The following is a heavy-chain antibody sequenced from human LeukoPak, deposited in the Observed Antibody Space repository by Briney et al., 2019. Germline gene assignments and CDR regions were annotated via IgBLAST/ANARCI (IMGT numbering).Heavy chain of an antibody. V-gene: IGHV3-30-3*01. CDR1: GFTFSSYA. CDR2: ISYDGSNK. D-gene: IGHD4-11*01. Sequence: PGGSLRLSCAASGFTFSSYAMHWVRQAPGKGLEWVAVISYDGSNKYYADSVKGRFTISRDNSKNTLYLQMNSLRAEDTAVYYCAKARTDYSNYRFDYWGQGTLVTVSS. J-gene: IGHJ4*02. CDR3: AKARTDYSNYRFDY.